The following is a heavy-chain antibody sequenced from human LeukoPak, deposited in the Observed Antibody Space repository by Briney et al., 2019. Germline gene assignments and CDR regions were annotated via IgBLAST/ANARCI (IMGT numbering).Heavy chain of an antibody. CDR1: GFIFSDYG. CDR3: ARWGGTRQYYFDY. Sequence: GGSLRLSCAVSGFIFSDYGFHWVRQAPGKGLEWVAVTSFDGSIKQYADSVKGRFTISRDDSKSTLYLQMNSLKSEDTVVYYCARWGGTRQYYFDYWGRGTLVTVSS. D-gene: IGHD1-1*01. J-gene: IGHJ4*02. V-gene: IGHV3-33*01. CDR2: TSFDGSIK.